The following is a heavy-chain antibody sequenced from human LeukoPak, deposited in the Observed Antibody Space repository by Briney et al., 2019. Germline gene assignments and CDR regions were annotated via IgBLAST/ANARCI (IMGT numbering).Heavy chain of an antibody. V-gene: IGHV3-7*01. CDR2: IKQDGSEK. CDR3: AKVDY. Sequence: GWSLRLSCAASGFTFSSYSMNWVRQAPGKGLEWVANIKQDGSEKYYVDSVKGRFTISRDNAKNSLYLQMNSLRAEDTAVYYCAKVDYWGQGTLVTVSS. CDR1: GFTFSSYS. J-gene: IGHJ4*02.